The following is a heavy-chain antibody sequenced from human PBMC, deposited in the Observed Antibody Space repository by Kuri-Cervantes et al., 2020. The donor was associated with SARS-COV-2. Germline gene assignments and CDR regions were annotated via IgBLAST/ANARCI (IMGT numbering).Heavy chain of an antibody. Sequence: SVKVSCKASGGTFSSYAISWVRQAPGQGLEWMGGIIPIFGTANYAQKFQGRVTITTDESTSTAYMELSSLTSEDTAIYYCYCAPKDGFDSWGQGTLVTVSS. CDR3: YCAPKDGFDS. V-gene: IGHV1-69*05. CDR1: GGTFSSYA. J-gene: IGHJ4*02. D-gene: IGHD2-21*01. CDR2: IIPIFGTA.